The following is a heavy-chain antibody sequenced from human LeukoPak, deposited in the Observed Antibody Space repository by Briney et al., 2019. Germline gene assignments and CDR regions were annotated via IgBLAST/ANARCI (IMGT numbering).Heavy chain of an antibody. Sequence: GGSLRLSCVASGFTFSSAWMNWVRQPPAKGLEWVGRMKSKTYGATTDCAAPVKGRFSISRDDSKNTLYLQMNGVRAEDTAIYYCITDFSQGGSDYWGQGTLVTVSS. CDR1: GFTFSSAW. CDR3: ITDFSQGGSDY. J-gene: IGHJ4*02. V-gene: IGHV3-15*01. D-gene: IGHD1-26*01. CDR2: MKSKTYGATT.